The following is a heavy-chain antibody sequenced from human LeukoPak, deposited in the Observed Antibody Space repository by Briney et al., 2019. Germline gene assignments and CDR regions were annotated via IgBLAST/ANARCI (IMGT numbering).Heavy chain of an antibody. J-gene: IGHJ3*02. CDR2: ISSSSSYI. Sequence: GGSLRLSCAASGFTFSSCSMNWVRQAPGKGLEWVSSISSSSSYIYYADSVKGRFTISRDNAKNSLYLQMNSLRAEDTAVYYCAREQVHYYGSGSYGEDAFDIWGQGTMVTVSS. D-gene: IGHD3-10*01. CDR3: AREQVHYYGSGSYGEDAFDI. V-gene: IGHV3-21*01. CDR1: GFTFSSCS.